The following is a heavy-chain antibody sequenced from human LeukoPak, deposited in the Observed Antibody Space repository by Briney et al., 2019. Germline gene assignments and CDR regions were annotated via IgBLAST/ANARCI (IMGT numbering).Heavy chain of an antibody. CDR3: ARDSHSGYDFDYFDY. D-gene: IGHD5-12*01. CDR1: GGSISSSSYY. J-gene: IGHJ4*02. CDR2: IYYSGST. V-gene: IGHV4-39*07. Sequence: SETLSLTCTVSGGSISSSSYYWGWIRQPPGKGLEWIGSIYYSGSTYYNPSLESRVTISVDTSKNQFSLKLSSVTAADTAVYYCARDSHSGYDFDYFDYWGQGTLVTVSS.